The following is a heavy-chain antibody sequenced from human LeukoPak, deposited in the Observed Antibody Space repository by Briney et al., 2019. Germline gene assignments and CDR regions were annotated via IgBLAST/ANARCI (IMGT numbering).Heavy chain of an antibody. CDR3: ARHQVSYDKESSGLDY. CDR1: DGSISSPSYY. CDR2: IYTTGTT. V-gene: IGHV4-61*02. D-gene: IGHD3-22*01. Sequence: SETLSLTCTASDGSISSPSYYWTWIRQPAGKGLEWIGLIYTTGTTNYNPSLKSRVTISVDTSKNQFSLKLNSVTAADTAVYYCARHQVSYDKESSGLDYWGQGTLVTVSS. J-gene: IGHJ4*02.